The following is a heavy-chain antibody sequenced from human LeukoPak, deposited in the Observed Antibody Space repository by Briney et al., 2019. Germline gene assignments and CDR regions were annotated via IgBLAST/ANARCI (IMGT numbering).Heavy chain of an antibody. D-gene: IGHD1-26*01. J-gene: IGHJ4*02. V-gene: IGHV4-59*12. CDR2: IYYSGSGST. CDR3: GCSGSYRVLDY. CDR1: GGSISSYY. Sequence: SETLSLTCTVSGGSISSYYWSWIRQPPGKGLEWIGYIYYSGSGSTNYNPSLKSRVTISVDTSKNQFSLKLSSVTAADTAVYYCGCSGSYRVLDYWGQGTLVTVSS.